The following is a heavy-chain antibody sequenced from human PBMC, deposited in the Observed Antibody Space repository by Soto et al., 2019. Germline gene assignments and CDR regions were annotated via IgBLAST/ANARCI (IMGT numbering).Heavy chain of an antibody. Sequence: ASVKVSCEASGGTFSSYAISWVRQAPGQGLEWMGGIIPIFGTANYAQKLQGRVTITADESTSTAYMELSSLRSEDTAVYYCARRSSRTIFGVVRPTVGPYGMDVWGQGTTVTV. V-gene: IGHV1-69*13. J-gene: IGHJ6*02. CDR3: ARRSSRTIFGVVRPTVGPYGMDV. CDR2: IIPIFGTA. CDR1: GGTFSSYA. D-gene: IGHD3-3*01.